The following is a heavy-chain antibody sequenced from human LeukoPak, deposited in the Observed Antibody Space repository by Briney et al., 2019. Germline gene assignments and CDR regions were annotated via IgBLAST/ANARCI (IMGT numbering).Heavy chain of an antibody. CDR1: GFAFSRYN. V-gene: IGHV3-48*04. CDR3: AMSFDY. Sequence: GGSLRLSCAGSGFAFSRYNMNWVRQAPGKGLEWVSYISSSSSTIYYADSVEGRFTISRDNAKNSLYLQMNSLRAEDTAVYYCAMSFDYWGQGTLVTVSS. CDR2: ISSSSSTI. J-gene: IGHJ4*02.